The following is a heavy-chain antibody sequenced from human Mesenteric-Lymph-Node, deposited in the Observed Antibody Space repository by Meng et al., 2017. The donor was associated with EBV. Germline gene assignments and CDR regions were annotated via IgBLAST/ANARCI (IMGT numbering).Heavy chain of an antibody. Sequence: QRQLQESGPGLVKPSEPRSLPCPVSGGSINRDHYFWGWIRQPPGKGLEWIASIYYSGSTYYNPSLKSRVTISVDTTKSQFSLKLTSVTAADTAIYYCARQLTNGIYYFDYWGQGTLVTVSS. V-gene: IGHV4-39*07. CDR1: GGSINRDHYF. J-gene: IGHJ4*02. CDR3: ARQLTNGIYYFDY. D-gene: IGHD2-8*01. CDR2: IYYSGST.